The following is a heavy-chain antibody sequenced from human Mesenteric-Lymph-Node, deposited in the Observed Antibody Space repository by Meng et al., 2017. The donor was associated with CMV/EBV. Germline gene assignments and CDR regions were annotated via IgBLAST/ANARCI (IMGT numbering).Heavy chain of an antibody. CDR2: IYSPDNP. V-gene: IGHV3-23*03. D-gene: IGHD2/OR15-2a*01. CDR1: GFTFGSYA. CDR3: AQYCSSTTCSLRAFDY. Sequence: GESLKISCVASGFTFGSYAMSWVRQAPGKGLEWVSLIYSPDNPYYADSVKGRFTISRDNSKNTLYLQMNSLRAEDTAVYYCAQYCSSTTCSLRAFDYWGQGTLVTVSS. J-gene: IGHJ4*02.